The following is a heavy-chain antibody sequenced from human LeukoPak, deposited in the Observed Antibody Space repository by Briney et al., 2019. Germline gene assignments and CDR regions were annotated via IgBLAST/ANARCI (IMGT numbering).Heavy chain of an antibody. CDR1: GYPFTAYY. CDR3: AGDHIMSSADY. J-gene: IGHJ4*02. Sequence: ASAKVSCKAFGYPFTAYYMYWLRQAPGQGPEWMVIINPSGGSTSYAQKFQGRVTMTRDMSTITVYMELSSLRSDDTAVYYCAGDHIMSSADYWGEGALVAVSA. CDR2: INPSGGST. V-gene: IGHV1-46*01. D-gene: IGHD6-6*01.